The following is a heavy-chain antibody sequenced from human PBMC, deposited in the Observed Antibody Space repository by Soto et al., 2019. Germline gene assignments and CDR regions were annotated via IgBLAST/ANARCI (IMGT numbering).Heavy chain of an antibody. J-gene: IGHJ4*02. Sequence: GGSLRLSCAASGFTFSSYGMHWVRQAPGKGLEWVAVIWYDGSNKYYADSVKGRFTISRDNSKNTLYLQMNSLRAEDTAVYYCATPTTVTTVSSLRLDYWGQGTLVTVSS. CDR3: ATPTTVTTVSSLRLDY. CDR2: IWYDGSNK. CDR1: GFTFSSYG. D-gene: IGHD4-17*01. V-gene: IGHV3-33*01.